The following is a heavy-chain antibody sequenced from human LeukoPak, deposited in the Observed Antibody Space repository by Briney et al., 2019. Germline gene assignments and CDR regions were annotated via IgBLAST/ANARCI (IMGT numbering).Heavy chain of an antibody. Sequence: PSETLSLTCTVSGGSISSSSYYWGWIRQPPGKGLEWIGSIYYSGSTYYNPSLKSRVTISVDTSKNQFSLKLSSVTAADTAVYYCARKRGSLIAAAGTGHFDYWGQGTLVTVSS. CDR2: IYYSGST. V-gene: IGHV4-39*01. J-gene: IGHJ4*02. CDR1: GGSISSSSYY. CDR3: ARKRGSLIAAAGTGHFDY. D-gene: IGHD6-13*01.